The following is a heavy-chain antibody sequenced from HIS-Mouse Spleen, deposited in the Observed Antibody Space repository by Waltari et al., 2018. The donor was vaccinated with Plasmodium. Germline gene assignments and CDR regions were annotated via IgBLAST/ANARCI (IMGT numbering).Heavy chain of an antibody. CDR1: GGSIRSSSYY. V-gene: IGHV4-39*07. Sequence: QLQLQESGPGLVKPSETLSLTCTVSGGSIRSSSYYWGWIRQPPGKGLEWIGSIYYRGSTYYNPSLKSRVTISVDTSKNQFSLKLSSVTAADTAVYYCARVTAAAGTSWGQGTLVTVSS. CDR3: ARVTAAAGTS. CDR2: IYYRGST. J-gene: IGHJ5*02. D-gene: IGHD6-13*01.